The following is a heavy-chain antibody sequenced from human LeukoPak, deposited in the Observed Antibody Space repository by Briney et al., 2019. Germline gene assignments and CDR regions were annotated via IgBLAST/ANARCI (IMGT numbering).Heavy chain of an antibody. CDR2: INPNSGGT. CDR1: GYTFTRYY. V-gene: IGHV1-2*02. D-gene: IGHD3-22*01. CDR3: ARGGRITMIVATVA. J-gene: IGHJ5*02. Sequence: ASVKVSCKASGYTFTRYYMHSVRQAPGQGLEWMGWINPNSGGTNYAQKFQGGVTMTRDTSISTAYMELSRLRSDDTAVYYCARGGRITMIVATVAWGQGTLVTVSS.